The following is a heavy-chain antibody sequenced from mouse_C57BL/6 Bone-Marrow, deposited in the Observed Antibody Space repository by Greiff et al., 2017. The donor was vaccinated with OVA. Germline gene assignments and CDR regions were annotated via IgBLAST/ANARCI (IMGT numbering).Heavy chain of an antibody. V-gene: IGHV2-6-1*01. D-gene: IGHD1-1*01. J-gene: IGHJ1*03. Sequence: VMLVESGPGLVAPSQSLSITCTVSGFSLTSYGVHWVRQPPGKGLEWLVVIWSDGSTTYNSALKSRLSISKDNSKSQVFLKMNSLQTDDTAMYYCARHYYGSRHREYFDVWGTGTTVTVSS. CDR2: IWSDGST. CDR1: GFSLTSYG. CDR3: ARHYYGSRHREYFDV.